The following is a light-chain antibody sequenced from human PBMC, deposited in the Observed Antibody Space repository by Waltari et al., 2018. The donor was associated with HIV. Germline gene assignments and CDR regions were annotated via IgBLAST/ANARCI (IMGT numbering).Light chain of an antibody. J-gene: IGLJ2*01. CDR3: SSYTSSSTVV. Sequence: QSALTQPASVSGSPGQSITLSCTGTSSDVGGYNYVSWYQQHPGKAPKLMIYEVSNRPSGVSNRFSGSKSGNTASLTISGLQAEDEGDYYCSSYTSSSTVVFGGGTKLTVL. V-gene: IGLV2-14*01. CDR1: SSDVGGYNY. CDR2: EVS.